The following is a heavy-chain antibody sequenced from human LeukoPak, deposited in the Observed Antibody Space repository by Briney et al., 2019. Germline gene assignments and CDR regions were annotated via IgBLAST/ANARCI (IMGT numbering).Heavy chain of an antibody. V-gene: IGHV3-48*03. J-gene: IGHJ5*02. D-gene: IGHD2-15*01. CDR3: ARGFPGYCSGGSCYPTWFDP. CDR1: GFTFSNYE. Sequence: PGGSLRLSCAASGFTFSNYEMNWARQAPGKGLERVSYISSSGSTIYYADSVKGRFTISRDNAKNSLYLQMNSLRAEDTAVYYCARGFPGYCSGGSCYPTWFDPWGQGTLVTVSS. CDR2: ISSSGSTI.